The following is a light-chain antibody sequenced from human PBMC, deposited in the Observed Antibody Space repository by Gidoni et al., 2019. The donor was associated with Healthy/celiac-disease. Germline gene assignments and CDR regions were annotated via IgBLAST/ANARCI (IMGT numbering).Light chain of an antibody. Sequence: EIVLTQSPGTLSLSPGERATLSCRASQSVSSSYLAWYQQKPGQAPRLLIYGASSRATGIPDRFSGSGPGTDFTLTISRLEPEDFAVYYCQQYGSSPTFGGXTKVEIK. CDR2: GAS. J-gene: IGKJ4*01. V-gene: IGKV3-20*01. CDR3: QQYGSSPT. CDR1: QSVSSSY.